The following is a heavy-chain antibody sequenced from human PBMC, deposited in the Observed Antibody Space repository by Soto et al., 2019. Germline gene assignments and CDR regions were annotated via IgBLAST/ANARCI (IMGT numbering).Heavy chain of an antibody. D-gene: IGHD2-2*02. V-gene: IGHV3-23*01. Sequence: GGSLRLSCAASGFTFSSYAMSWVRQAPGKGLEWVSAISGSGGSTYYADSVKCRFTISRDNSKNTLYLQMNSLRAEDTAVYYCAKGNQLLYGYYYYGMDVWGQGTTVTVSS. CDR3: AKGNQLLYGYYYYGMDV. CDR2: ISGSGGST. CDR1: GFTFSSYA. J-gene: IGHJ6*02.